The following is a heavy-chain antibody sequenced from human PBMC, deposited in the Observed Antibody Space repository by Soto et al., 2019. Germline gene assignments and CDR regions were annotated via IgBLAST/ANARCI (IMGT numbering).Heavy chain of an antibody. V-gene: IGHV3-23*01. CDR1: GFTFSSYA. J-gene: IGHJ4*02. D-gene: IGHD5-18*01. CDR3: AKDRCPIGGYSYGYVADY. CDR2: ISGSGGST. Sequence: EVQLLESGGGLVQPGGSLRLSCAASGFTFSSYAMSWVRQAPGKGLEWVSAISGSGGSTYYADSVKGRFTISRDNSKNTMYLQMNSLRAEDTAVYYCAKDRCPIGGYSYGYVADYFVQGTLVTVSS.